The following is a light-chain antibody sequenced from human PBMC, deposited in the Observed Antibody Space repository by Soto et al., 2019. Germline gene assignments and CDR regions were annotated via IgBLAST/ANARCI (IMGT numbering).Light chain of an antibody. V-gene: IGKV1-5*03. Sequence: DIQITQSPSSLSASVGDRVTITCRASQTIGTWLAWYQQKPAKAPKLLIYKASTLESGVPSRFSGSGSGTEFTLTISSLQADDFATYYCQQYNDLSTFGGGTKVDIK. CDR2: KAS. CDR1: QTIGTW. CDR3: QQYNDLST. J-gene: IGKJ4*01.